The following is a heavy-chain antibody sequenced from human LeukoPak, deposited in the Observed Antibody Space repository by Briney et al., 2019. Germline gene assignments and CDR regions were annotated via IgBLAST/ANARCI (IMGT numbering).Heavy chain of an antibody. J-gene: IGHJ4*02. CDR3: AKVKMVRGVTPKIDY. Sequence: PGRSLGLSCAASGFTFSSYGMHWVRQAPGKGLEWVAVISYDGSNKYYADSVKGRFTISRDNSKNTLYLQMNSLRAEDTAVYYCAKVKMVRGVTPKIDYWGQGTLATVSS. CDR1: GFTFSSYG. V-gene: IGHV3-30*18. D-gene: IGHD3-10*01. CDR2: ISYDGSNK.